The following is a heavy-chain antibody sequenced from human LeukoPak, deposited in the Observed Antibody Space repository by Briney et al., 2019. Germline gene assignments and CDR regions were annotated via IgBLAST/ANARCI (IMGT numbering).Heavy chain of an antibody. J-gene: IGHJ3*02. Sequence: VASVKVSCKASGYTLTGYYMHWVRQAPGQGLEWMGWIDPNSGGTSYAQKFQGRVTMTSDTSTSTAYMELRSLRSDDTAVYYCARPYYDSSGYGDDAFDIWGQGTMVTVSS. CDR1: GYTLTGYY. CDR3: ARPYYDSSGYGDDAFDI. CDR2: IDPNSGGT. V-gene: IGHV1-2*02. D-gene: IGHD3-22*01.